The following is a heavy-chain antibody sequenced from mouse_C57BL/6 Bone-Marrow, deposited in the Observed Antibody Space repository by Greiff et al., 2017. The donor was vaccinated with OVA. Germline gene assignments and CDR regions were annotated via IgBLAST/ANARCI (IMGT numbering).Heavy chain of an antibody. D-gene: IGHD4-1*01. CDR3: ARTGNDY. CDR1: GFTFSDYG. CDR2: ISSGSSTI. J-gene: IGHJ2*01. V-gene: IGHV5-17*01. Sequence: EVKVVASGGGLVKPGGSLKLSCAASGFTFSDYGMHWVRQAPEKGLEWVAYISSGSSTIYYADTVKGRFTIARDNAKNTLFLQMTSLRSEDTAMYYCARTGNDYWGQGTTLTVSS.